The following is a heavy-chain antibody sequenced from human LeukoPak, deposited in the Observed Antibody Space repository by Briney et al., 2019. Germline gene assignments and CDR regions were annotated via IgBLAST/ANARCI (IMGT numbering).Heavy chain of an antibody. D-gene: IGHD5-24*01. V-gene: IGHV3-7*05. CDR2: IKQDGSEK. Sequence: GGSLRLSCAASGFTFSNYWMIWVRQAPGKGLEWVGNIKQDGSEKRYADSVRGRFSISRDSAQTSLYLQMNSLRAEDTAVYYCARASDPWLQLTWGQGTLVTVSS. J-gene: IGHJ5*02. CDR3: ARASDPWLQLT. CDR1: GFTFSNYW.